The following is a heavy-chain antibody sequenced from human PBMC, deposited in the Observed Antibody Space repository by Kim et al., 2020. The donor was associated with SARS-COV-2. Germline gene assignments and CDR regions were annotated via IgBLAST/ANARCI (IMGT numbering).Heavy chain of an antibody. D-gene: IGHD2-2*02. Sequence: GGSLRLSCAASGFTFSIYSIDWVRRAPGKGLEWIIYISSTSRNIYYADSVKGRFTVSRDNAEKSVYLQMYSLTDENTAIYYCARVWPSGYTVDYWGQGTPVTVSS. J-gene: IGHJ4*02. V-gene: IGHV3-48*02. CDR1: GFTFSIYS. CDR2: ISSTSRNI. CDR3: ARVWPSGYTVDY.